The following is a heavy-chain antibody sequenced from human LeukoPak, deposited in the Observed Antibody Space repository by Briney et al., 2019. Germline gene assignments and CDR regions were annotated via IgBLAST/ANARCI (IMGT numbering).Heavy chain of an antibody. CDR1: LFTFSSDS. D-gene: IGHD6-13*01. J-gene: IGHJ4*02. V-gene: IGHV3-21*01. Sequence: GGSLRLSCAPSLFTFSSDSVNTVREAPGKGREWVSSISSSSSYIYYADSVKGRFTSSRDNAKNSLYLQMNSLRAEDTAVYYCASGIAAAGISSDYWGQGTLVTVSS. CDR3: ASGIAAAGISSDY. CDR2: ISSSSSYI.